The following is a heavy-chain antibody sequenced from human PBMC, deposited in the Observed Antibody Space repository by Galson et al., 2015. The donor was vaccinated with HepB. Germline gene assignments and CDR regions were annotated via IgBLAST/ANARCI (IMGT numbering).Heavy chain of an antibody. CDR2: ISASGGSI. Sequence: SLRLSCAASGFTYRTYAMSWVRQAPGKGLEWVSSISASGGSIYNADSVKGRLTIFRDNSKNTLYLQMNSLRAEDTAVYYCAKDRGYCSGGTCYWDFWGQGTLVTVSS. CDR1: GFTYRTYA. D-gene: IGHD2-15*01. V-gene: IGHV3-23*01. J-gene: IGHJ4*02. CDR3: AKDRGYCSGGTCYWDF.